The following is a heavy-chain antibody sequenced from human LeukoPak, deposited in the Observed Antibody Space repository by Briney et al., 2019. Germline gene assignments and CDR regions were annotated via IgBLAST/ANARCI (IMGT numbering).Heavy chain of an antibody. CDR3: ARDRSRAGTNDAFDI. V-gene: IGHV3-64*01. D-gene: IGHD1-1*01. Sequence: PRGSLRLSCAASGFTFSSYAMHWVRQAPGKGLEYVSAISSNGGSTYYANSVKGRFTISRDNSKNTLYLQMGSLRAEDMAVYYCARDRSRAGTNDAFDIWGQGTMVTVSS. CDR1: GFTFSSYA. CDR2: ISSNGGST. J-gene: IGHJ3*02.